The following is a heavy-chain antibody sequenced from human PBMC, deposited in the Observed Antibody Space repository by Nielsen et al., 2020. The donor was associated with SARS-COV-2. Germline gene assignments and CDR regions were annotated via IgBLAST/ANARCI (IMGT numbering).Heavy chain of an antibody. V-gene: IGHV3-33*05. D-gene: IGHD3-10*01. Sequence: GESLKISCAASGFTFSSYGMHWVRQAPGKGLEWVAVISYDGSNKYYADSVKGRFSISRDNSRNTLYLQMNSLRVEDTAIYFCAKDDVVRGDAYDIWGQGTMVTVSS. CDR1: GFTFSSYG. CDR3: AKDDVVRGDAYDI. J-gene: IGHJ3*02. CDR2: ISYDGSNK.